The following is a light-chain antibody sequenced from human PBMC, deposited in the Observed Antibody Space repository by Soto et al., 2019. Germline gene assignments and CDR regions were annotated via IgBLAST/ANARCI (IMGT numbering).Light chain of an antibody. V-gene: IGKV1-33*01. J-gene: IGKJ4*01. Sequence: DIQMTQSPSSLSASVGDRVTITCQASQDISNYLNWYQQKPGKAPKLLIYDASNLETGVPSRFSGSGYGTDFTFTISSLQPEDIATNYCQQYDNPPPLSFGGGTKVEIK. CDR1: QDISNY. CDR2: DAS. CDR3: QQYDNPPPLS.